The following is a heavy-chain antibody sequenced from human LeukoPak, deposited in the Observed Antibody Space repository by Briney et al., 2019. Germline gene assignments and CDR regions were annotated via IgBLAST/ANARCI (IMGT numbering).Heavy chain of an antibody. CDR3: AELGITMIGGV. CDR2: ISSSGSTI. Sequence: GGSLRLSCAASGFTFDDHGMNWVRQAPGKGLEWVSYISSSGSTIYYADSVKGRFTISRDNAKNSLYLQMNSLRAEDTAVYYCAELGITMIGGVWGKGTTVTISS. D-gene: IGHD3-10*02. CDR1: GFTFDDHG. V-gene: IGHV3-48*03. J-gene: IGHJ6*04.